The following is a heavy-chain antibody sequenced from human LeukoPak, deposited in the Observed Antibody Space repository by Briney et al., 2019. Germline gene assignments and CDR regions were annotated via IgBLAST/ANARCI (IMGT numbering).Heavy chain of an antibody. CDR3: ARAGSSSSGWYLDY. CDR1: GFTFSSFH. CDR2: ISGSGETT. Sequence: GGSLRLSCEASGFTFSSFHMSWVRQAPGKGLEWVSAISGSGETTYYADSVKGRFTVSRDNAKNSLYLQMNSLRAGDTAVYYCARAGSSSSGWYLDYWGQGTLVTVSS. D-gene: IGHD6-19*01. J-gene: IGHJ4*02. V-gene: IGHV3-23*01.